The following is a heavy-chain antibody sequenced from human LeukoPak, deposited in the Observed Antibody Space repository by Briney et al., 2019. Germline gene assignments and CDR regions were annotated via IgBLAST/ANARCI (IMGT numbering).Heavy chain of an antibody. J-gene: IGHJ5*02. CDR2: IYWNDDK. V-gene: IGHV2-5*01. CDR1: GFSLSTSGVG. CDR3: AHRHLAADEENWFDP. D-gene: IGHD6-13*01. Sequence: SGPTLANPTQTLTLTCTFSGFSLSTSGVGVGWIRQPPGKALEWLALIYWNDDKRYSPSLKSRLTITKDTSKNQVVLTMTNMDPVDTATYYCAHRHLAADEENWFDPWGQGTLVTASS.